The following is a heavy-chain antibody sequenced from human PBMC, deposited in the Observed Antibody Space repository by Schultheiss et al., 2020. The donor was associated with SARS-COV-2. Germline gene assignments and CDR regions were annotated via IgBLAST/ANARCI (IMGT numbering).Heavy chain of an antibody. CDR2: IYSGGST. Sequence: GGSLRLSCAASGFTFSSYAMSWVRQAPGKGLEWVSVIYSGGSTYYADSVKGRFTISRDNAKNSLYLQMNSLRAEDTAVYYCARAEFPKSYCSSTSCYIGEYFQHWGQGTLVTVSS. CDR3: ARAEFPKSYCSSTSCYIGEYFQH. D-gene: IGHD2-2*02. J-gene: IGHJ1*01. CDR1: GFTFSSYA. V-gene: IGHV3-66*01.